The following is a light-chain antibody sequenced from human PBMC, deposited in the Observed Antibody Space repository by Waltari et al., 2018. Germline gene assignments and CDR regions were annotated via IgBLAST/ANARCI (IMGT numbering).Light chain of an antibody. CDR1: SSHIRSGDH. V-gene: IGLV1-40*01. J-gene: IGLJ1*01. CDR3: QSHDSSLRAYV. Sequence: QSVLTQPPSVSGAPGQRVTISCTGRSSHIRSGDHAHWYQQLPGTAPKLLIYDNNNRPSGVPDRFSASKSGTSASLAITGLQAEDEADYYCQSHDSSLRAYVFGTGTKVTVL. CDR2: DNN.